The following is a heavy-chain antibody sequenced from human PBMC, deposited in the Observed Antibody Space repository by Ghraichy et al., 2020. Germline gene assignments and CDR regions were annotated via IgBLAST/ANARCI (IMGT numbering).Heavy chain of an antibody. Sequence: GESLNISCAASGFTFSPYSMNWVRQAPGKGLEWVSYITASGTTIYYADSVRGRFTISRDDAKNSLYLQMNSLRDDDTAIYYCARSVGPLDYWGQGTLVTVSS. D-gene: IGHD1-26*01. CDR1: GFTFSPYS. CDR2: ITASGTTI. CDR3: ARSVGPLDY. V-gene: IGHV3-48*02. J-gene: IGHJ4*02.